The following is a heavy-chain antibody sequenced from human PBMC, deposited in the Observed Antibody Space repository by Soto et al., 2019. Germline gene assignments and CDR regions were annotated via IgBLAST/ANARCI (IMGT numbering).Heavy chain of an antibody. Sequence: QVQLVQSGAEVKKPGASVKVSCKASGYTFTSYGISWVRQAPGQGLEWMGWISAYNGNTNYAQKLQCRVTMTTDTATSTAYMELRSLRSDDTAVYYCARDIVVVPAAMRYYYYGMDVWGQGTTVTVSS. V-gene: IGHV1-18*01. J-gene: IGHJ6*02. CDR1: GYTFTSYG. D-gene: IGHD2-2*01. CDR2: ISAYNGNT. CDR3: ARDIVVVPAAMRYYYYGMDV.